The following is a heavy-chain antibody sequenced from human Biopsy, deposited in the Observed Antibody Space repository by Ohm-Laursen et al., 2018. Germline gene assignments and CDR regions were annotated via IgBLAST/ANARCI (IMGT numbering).Heavy chain of an antibody. V-gene: IGHV4-59*07. CDR3: ARVEAGTYDALDI. CDR1: GGSMTGYE. CDR2: IYYSGGT. D-gene: IGHD1-26*01. Sequence: SDTLSLTCSASGGSMTGYEWSWTRLAPGKGLEWIGYIYYSGGTKYNPSLASRVTFSVDMSKSQFSLKLYSVTAADTAVYYCARVEAGTYDALDIWGQGTLVAVSA. J-gene: IGHJ3*02.